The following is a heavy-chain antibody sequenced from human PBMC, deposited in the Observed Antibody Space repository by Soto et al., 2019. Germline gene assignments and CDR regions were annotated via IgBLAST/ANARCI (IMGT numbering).Heavy chain of an antibody. J-gene: IGHJ5*02. Sequence: EVQLLESGGGLVQPGGSLRLSCAASGFTFSSYAMSWVRQARGKGLEWVSTISSSGGSTHYADSVKGRFTISRDNSKNTLYLQMNSLRAEDTAVYYCATFDGGNSAHTYTIDPWGQGTLVTVSS. V-gene: IGHV3-23*01. CDR3: ATFDGGNSAHTYTIDP. CDR2: ISSSGGST. CDR1: GFTFSSYA. D-gene: IGHD2-21*02.